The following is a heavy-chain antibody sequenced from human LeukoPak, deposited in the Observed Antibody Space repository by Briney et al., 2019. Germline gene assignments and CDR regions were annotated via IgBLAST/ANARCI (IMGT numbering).Heavy chain of an antibody. D-gene: IGHD3-22*01. CDR1: GFTFSSYW. V-gene: IGHV3-74*01. Sequence: PGGSLRLSCAVSGFTFSSYWMPWVRQAPGKGLVWVSRVNRDGSRTSYADSVKGRFTISRDNAKNTLYLQMNSLRAEDTAVYFCARVPYDSSGYYMGGDYWGQGTLVTVSS. J-gene: IGHJ4*02. CDR2: VNRDGSRT. CDR3: ARVPYDSSGYYMGGDY.